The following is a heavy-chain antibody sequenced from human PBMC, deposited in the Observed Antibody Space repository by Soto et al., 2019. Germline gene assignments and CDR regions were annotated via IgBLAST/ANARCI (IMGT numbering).Heavy chain of an antibody. CDR3: ARDGSTSWYSYDYHGMDV. J-gene: IGHJ6*02. CDR2: INLDGSEG. Sequence: EVQLVESGGGLVQPGGSLRLSCAASGFTFRTYWLSWVRQVPGKGLEWVANINLDGSEGNYVDSVKGRFTISRDNARNSLYLQMSSLRAEDTALYYCARDGSTSWYSYDYHGMDVWGQGTTVTVSS. V-gene: IGHV3-7*05. CDR1: GFTFRTYW. D-gene: IGHD5-18*01.